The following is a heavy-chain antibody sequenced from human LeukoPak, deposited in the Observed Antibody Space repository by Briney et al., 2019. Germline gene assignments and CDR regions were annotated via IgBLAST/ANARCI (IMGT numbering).Heavy chain of an antibody. CDR2: IYYSGST. V-gene: IGHV4-59*12. J-gene: IGHJ5*01. Sequence: SETLSLTCTVSGVSISSYYWSWIRQPPGKGLEWIGYIYYSGSTNYNPSLKSRVTISVDTSKNQFSLKLNTLTAADTAVYYCARAEIVADGIDRHFDSWGQGTLVTVSS. CDR3: ARAEIVADGIDRHFDS. CDR1: GVSISSYY. D-gene: IGHD6-13*01.